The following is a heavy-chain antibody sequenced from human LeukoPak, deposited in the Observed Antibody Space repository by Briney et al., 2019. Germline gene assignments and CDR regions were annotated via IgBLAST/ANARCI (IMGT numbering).Heavy chain of an antibody. V-gene: IGHV3-23*01. J-gene: IGHJ5*02. CDR1: GFTFSSYA. CDR2: ISGSGGST. CDR3: ASSYSSSWYAWFDP. Sequence: PGGSLRLSRAASGFTFSSYAMSWVRQAPGKGLEWVSAISGSGGSTYYADSVKGRFTISRDNSKNTLYLQMNSLRAEDTAVYYCASSYSSSWYAWFDPWGQGTLVTVSS. D-gene: IGHD6-13*01.